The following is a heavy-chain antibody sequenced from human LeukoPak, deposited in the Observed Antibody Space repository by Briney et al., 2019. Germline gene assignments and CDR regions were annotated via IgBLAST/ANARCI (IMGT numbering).Heavy chain of an antibody. CDR3: ARATSEWLLLTY. Sequence: PSETLSLTCTVSGGSISSYYWSWIRQPPGKGLEWIGYIYHSGSTYYNPSLKSRVTISVDRSKNQFSLKLSSVTAADTAVYYCARATSEWLLLTYWGQGTLVTVSS. CDR1: GGSISSYY. J-gene: IGHJ4*02. D-gene: IGHD3-22*01. V-gene: IGHV4-59*12. CDR2: IYHSGST.